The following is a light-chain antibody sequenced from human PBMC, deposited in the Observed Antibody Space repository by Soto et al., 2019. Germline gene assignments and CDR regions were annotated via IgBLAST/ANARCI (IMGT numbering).Light chain of an antibody. CDR1: QSVSSY. V-gene: IGKV3-11*01. CDR3: PQRSNWPLLT. Sequence: EIVLTQSPATLSLSPGERATLSCRASQSVSSYLAWYQQKPGQAPRLLIYDASNRATGIPARFSGSGSGTDFTLTLSSLEPEDFAVYYCPQRSNWPLLTVGGGTKVEIK. J-gene: IGKJ4*01. CDR2: DAS.